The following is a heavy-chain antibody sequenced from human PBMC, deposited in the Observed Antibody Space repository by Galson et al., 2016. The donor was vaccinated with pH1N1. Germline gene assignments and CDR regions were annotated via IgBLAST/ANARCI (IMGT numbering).Heavy chain of an antibody. V-gene: IGHV3-74*01. D-gene: IGHD3-9*01. CDR2: IYNDATRT. CDR3: TRRGDWPILDAFDM. J-gene: IGHJ3*02. Sequence: SLRLSCAASGFSFSDYLMHWVRQAPGKGLEWVSRIYNDATRTNYADSVRGRFAISRDNVKNMVYLHMSSLRVEDTAVYYCTRRGDWPILDAFDMWGQGTMVTVSS. CDR1: GFSFSDYL.